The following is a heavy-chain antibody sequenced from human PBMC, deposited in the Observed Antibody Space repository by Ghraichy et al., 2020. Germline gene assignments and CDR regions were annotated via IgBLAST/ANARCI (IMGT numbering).Heavy chain of an antibody. Sequence: LSLTCAASGFTFSSYAMGWVRQAPGKGLEWVSAISGGGGNTYYADSVKGRFTISRDNPKNTLYLQMNSLRAEDTAVYYCAKPITGSYYTFDYWGQGTLVTVSS. V-gene: IGHV3-23*01. CDR3: AKPITGSYYTFDY. CDR2: ISGGGGNT. D-gene: IGHD1-26*01. J-gene: IGHJ4*02. CDR1: GFTFSSYA.